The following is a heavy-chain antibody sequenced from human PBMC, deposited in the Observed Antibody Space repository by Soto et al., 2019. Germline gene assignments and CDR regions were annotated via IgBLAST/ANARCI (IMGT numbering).Heavy chain of an antibody. CDR2: ISYDGSNK. CDR3: ARDSGFGDLNYYYYGLDV. CDR1: GFTFSENA. Sequence: GSLRLSCAASGFTFSENAIHWVRQAPCKGLEWVAVISYDGSNKYYADSVKGRFTISRDNSKNTLWLQMNSLRGEDTAVYYCARDSGFGDLNYYYYGLDVWGQGTTVTVSS. V-gene: IGHV3-30-3*01. D-gene: IGHD3-10*01. J-gene: IGHJ6*02.